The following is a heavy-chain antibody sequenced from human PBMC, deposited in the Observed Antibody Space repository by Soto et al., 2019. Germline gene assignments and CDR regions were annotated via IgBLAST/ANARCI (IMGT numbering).Heavy chain of an antibody. CDR1: GGSFSGYY. Sequence: QVQLQQWGAGLLKPSETLSLTCAVYGGSFSGYYWSWIRQPPGKGLEWIGEINHSGSTNYNPSLKSRVTISVDTSKNQFYLKLSSVTAADTAVYYCARGKRGIVVVPAAASFDYWGQGTLVTVSS. V-gene: IGHV4-34*01. CDR3: ARGKRGIVVVPAAASFDY. CDR2: INHSGST. D-gene: IGHD2-2*01. J-gene: IGHJ4*02.